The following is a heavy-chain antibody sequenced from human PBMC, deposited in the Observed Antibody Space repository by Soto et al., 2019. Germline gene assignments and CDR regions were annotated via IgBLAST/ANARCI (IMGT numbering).Heavy chain of an antibody. CDR2: ISSSSSYI. V-gene: IGHV3-21*01. J-gene: IGHJ6*02. CDR3: ARDVGRLWEPSPYYYGMDV. Sequence: GGSLRLSCAASGFTFSSYSMNWVRQAPGKGLEWVSSISSSSSYIYYADSVKGRFTISRDNAKNSLYLQMNSLRAEDTAVYYCARDVGRLWEPSPYYYGMDVWGQGTTVTAP. CDR1: GFTFSSYS. D-gene: IGHD1-26*01.